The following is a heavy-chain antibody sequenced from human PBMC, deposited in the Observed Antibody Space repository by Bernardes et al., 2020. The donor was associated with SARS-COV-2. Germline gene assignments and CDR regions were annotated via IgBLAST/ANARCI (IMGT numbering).Heavy chain of an antibody. CDR1: GYTFTSYD. Sequence: SCKASGYTFTSYDINWVRQPPGKGLEWIGHFDYTDTTTYNPSLYNPSLKSRVTISVDMSKNQFSLRLNSVTAADTAVYYCARGLYFGELSLDFWGQGSLVTVSS. D-gene: IGHD3-10*01. V-gene: IGHV4-59*01. J-gene: IGHJ4*02. CDR2: FDYTDTT. CDR3: ARGLYFGELSLDF.